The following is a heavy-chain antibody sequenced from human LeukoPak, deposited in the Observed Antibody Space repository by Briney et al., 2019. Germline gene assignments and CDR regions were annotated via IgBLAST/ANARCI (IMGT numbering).Heavy chain of an antibody. CDR3: ARGDYYGSGSYSNPPYYFDY. D-gene: IGHD3-10*01. J-gene: IGHJ4*02. CDR1: GGTFSSYA. CDR2: IIPIFGTA. Sequence: SVKVPCKASGGTFSSYAISWVRQAPGQGLEWMGGIIPIFGTANYAQKFQGRVTITADESTSTAYMELSSLRSEDTAVYYCARGDYYGSGSYSNPPYYFDYWGQGTLVTVSS. V-gene: IGHV1-69*13.